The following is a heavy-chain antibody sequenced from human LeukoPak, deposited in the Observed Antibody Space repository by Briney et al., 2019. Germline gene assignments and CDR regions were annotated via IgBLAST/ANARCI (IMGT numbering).Heavy chain of an antibody. J-gene: IGHJ4*02. Sequence: SETLSLTCAVYGGSFSGYYWSWIRQPPGKGLEWIGEINHSGSTNYSPSLKSRVTISVDTSKNQFSLKLSSVTAADTAVYYCARGGTGIAAAGTLVGYWGQGTLVTVSS. CDR2: INHSGST. CDR3: ARGGTGIAAAGTLVGY. D-gene: IGHD6-13*01. CDR1: GGSFSGYY. V-gene: IGHV4-34*01.